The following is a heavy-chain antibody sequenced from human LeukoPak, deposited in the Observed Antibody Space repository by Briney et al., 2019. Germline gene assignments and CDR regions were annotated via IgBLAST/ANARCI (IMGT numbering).Heavy chain of an antibody. CDR1: GFTFSSYA. CDR2: ISYDGSNE. V-gene: IGHV3-30-3*01. Sequence: GGSLRLSCAASGFTFSSYAMSWVRQAPGKGLEWVAVISYDGSNECYADSVKGRFTISRDNSKNTLYLQMNSLRGEDTAVYYCARGAPRNYDFWSGPFDYWGQGSLVTVSS. CDR3: ARGAPRNYDFWSGPFDY. D-gene: IGHD3-3*01. J-gene: IGHJ4*02.